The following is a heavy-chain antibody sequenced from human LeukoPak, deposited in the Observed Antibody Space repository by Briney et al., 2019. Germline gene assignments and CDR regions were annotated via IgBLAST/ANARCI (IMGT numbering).Heavy chain of an antibody. V-gene: IGHV4-39*01. CDR2: IYYSGST. CDR1: GGSISSSSYY. CDR3: ARSDHVLRYFDWFPPGDI. J-gene: IGHJ3*02. Sequence: PSETLSLTCTVSGGSISSSSYYWGWIRQPPGKGLEWIGSIYYSGSTYYNPSLKSRVTISVDTSKNQFSLKLSSVTAADTAVYYCARSDHVLRYFDWFPPGDIWGQGTMVTVSS. D-gene: IGHD3-9*01.